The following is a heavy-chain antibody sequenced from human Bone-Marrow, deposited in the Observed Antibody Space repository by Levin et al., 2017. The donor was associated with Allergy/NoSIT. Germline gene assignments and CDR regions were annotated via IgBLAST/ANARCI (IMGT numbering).Heavy chain of an antibody. V-gene: IGHV3-48*01. Sequence: GGSLRLSCAASGFTFSDYSINWVRQAPGKGLQWVSYISTSSSTIYYADSVQGRFSISRDNAENSLYLQMNSLRAEDTAVYYCARGKLYNDFWSGQDYYAMDVWGQGTTVTVSS. D-gene: IGHD3-3*01. J-gene: IGHJ6*02. CDR3: ARGKLYNDFWSGQDYYAMDV. CDR1: GFTFSDYS. CDR2: ISTSSSTI.